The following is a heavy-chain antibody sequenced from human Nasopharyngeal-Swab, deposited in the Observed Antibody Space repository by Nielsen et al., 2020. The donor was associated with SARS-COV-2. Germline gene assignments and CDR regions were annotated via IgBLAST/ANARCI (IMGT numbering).Heavy chain of an antibody. D-gene: IGHD5-12*01. Sequence: GESLKISCAASGFTFSSYGMHWVRQAPGKGLEWVAVIWYDGSNKYYADSVKGRFTISRDNSKNTLYLQMNSLGAEDTAVYYCARDIWGGYDGAFDYWGQGTLVTVSS. J-gene: IGHJ4*02. CDR1: GFTFSSYG. CDR2: IWYDGSNK. V-gene: IGHV3-33*01. CDR3: ARDIWGGYDGAFDY.